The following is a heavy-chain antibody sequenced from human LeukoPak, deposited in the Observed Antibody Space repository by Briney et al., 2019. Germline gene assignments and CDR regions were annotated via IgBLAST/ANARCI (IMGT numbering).Heavy chain of an antibody. J-gene: IGHJ4*02. V-gene: IGHV3-23*01. CDR2: ISDTGATT. Sequence: GGSLRLSCAGSGFTFSSYAMSWVRQAPGKGLEWVSAISDTGATTYDADSAKGRFTISRDNSRSTLYLQMNSLRAEDTALYYCAKDTSIGRYCTNGVCSPFDYWGQGTLVTVSS. CDR3: AKDTSIGRYCTNGVCSPFDY. CDR1: GFTFSSYA. D-gene: IGHD2-8*01.